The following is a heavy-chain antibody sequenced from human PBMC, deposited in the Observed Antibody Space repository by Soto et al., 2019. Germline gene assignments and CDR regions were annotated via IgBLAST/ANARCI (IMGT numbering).Heavy chain of an antibody. V-gene: IGHV4-39*01. Sequence: SETLSLTCSVSGDSISNSRFYWAWIRQPPGEGLEWIGSIYHTGNTYYNPSLKGRVTLSVDASKYQFSLSLNSVTAADTAVYYCARQDNTGTSQSFDYWGQGSLVTVSS. J-gene: IGHJ4*02. CDR3: ARQDNTGTSQSFDY. D-gene: IGHD1-26*01. CDR2: IYHTGNT. CDR1: GDSISNSRFY.